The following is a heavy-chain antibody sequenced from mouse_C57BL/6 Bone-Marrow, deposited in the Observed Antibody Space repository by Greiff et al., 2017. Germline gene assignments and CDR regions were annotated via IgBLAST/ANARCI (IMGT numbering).Heavy chain of an antibody. Sequence: VQLQQSGAELVRPGASVKLSCTASGYNITDDYMHWVKQRPEQGLEWIGWIDPENGDTKYASKFQGKATITADTSSNTAYVQLSSLTSEDTAGSYCTRGDYRFDYWGQGTTLTVSS. J-gene: IGHJ2*01. CDR2: IDPENGDT. D-gene: IGHD2-14*01. CDR1: GYNITDDY. CDR3: TRGDYRFDY. V-gene: IGHV14-4*01.